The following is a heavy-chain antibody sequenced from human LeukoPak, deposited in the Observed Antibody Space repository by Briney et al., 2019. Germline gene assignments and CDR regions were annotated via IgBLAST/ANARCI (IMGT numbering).Heavy chain of an antibody. CDR2: IYTSGST. J-gene: IGHJ3*02. CDR3: ASKGYYYDSSGYYSAFDI. Sequence: PSETLSLTCTVSGGPISSYYWSWIRQPPGKGLEWIGYIYTSGSTNYNPSLKSRVTISVDTSKNQFSLKLSSVTAADTAVYYCASKGYYYDSSGYYSAFDIWGQGTMVTVSS. D-gene: IGHD3-22*01. CDR1: GGPISSYY. V-gene: IGHV4-4*09.